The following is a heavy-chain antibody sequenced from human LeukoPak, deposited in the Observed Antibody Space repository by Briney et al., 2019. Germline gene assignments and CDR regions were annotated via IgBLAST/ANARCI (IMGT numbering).Heavy chain of an antibody. D-gene: IGHD1-26*01. CDR1: GYTFTGSN. Sequence: ASVKVSCKASGYTFTGSNMHWVRQAPGQGLEWMGWINPNSGGTNYAQKFQGRVTMSRDTSISTAYMELNRLRSDDTAVYYCARDWAWEQVWFQHWGQGTLVTVSS. V-gene: IGHV1-2*02. CDR3: ARDWAWEQVWFQH. J-gene: IGHJ1*01. CDR2: INPNSGGT.